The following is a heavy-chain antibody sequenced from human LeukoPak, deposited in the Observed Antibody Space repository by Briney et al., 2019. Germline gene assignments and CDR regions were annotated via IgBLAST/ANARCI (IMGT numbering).Heavy chain of an antibody. J-gene: IGHJ4*02. D-gene: IGHD6-19*01. CDR1: GFTLRNYA. CDR3: AREQGGSGWSGFDY. Sequence: PGGSLRLSCAPSIGFTLRNYAIHWVRQAPGKGLEWVAVISIDGSRQHYVDFLVGRFTISRDNSKNTVSLQMSSLRTEDTAVYFCAREQGGSGWSGFDYWGQGTLVTASS. CDR2: ISIDGSRQ. V-gene: IGHV3-30*15.